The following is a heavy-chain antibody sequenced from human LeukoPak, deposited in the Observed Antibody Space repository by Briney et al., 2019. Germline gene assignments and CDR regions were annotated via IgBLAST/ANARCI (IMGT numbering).Heavy chain of an antibody. D-gene: IGHD4-17*01. CDR1: GFTFSSYA. J-gene: IGHJ5*02. Sequence: GGSLRLSYAASGFTFSSYAMSWVRQAPGRGLEWVSAISGSGGSTYYADSVKGRFTISRDNSKNTLYLQMNSLRAEDTAVYYCAKDKDYGVLGWFDPWGQGTLVTVSS. V-gene: IGHV3-23*01. CDR3: AKDKDYGVLGWFDP. CDR2: ISGSGGST.